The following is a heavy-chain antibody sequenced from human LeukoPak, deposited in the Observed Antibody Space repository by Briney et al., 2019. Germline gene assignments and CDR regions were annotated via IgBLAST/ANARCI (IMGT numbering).Heavy chain of an antibody. D-gene: IGHD5-12*01. Sequence: GGSLRLPCAASGFTFSTYAMSWVRQAPGKGLGWVSGISDSGGNTYYADSVKGRFTISRDNSKNTLYLQMNSLRAEDTAVYYCAKHSYRVDSFTDYWGQGTLVTVSS. V-gene: IGHV3-23*01. CDR1: GFTFSTYA. CDR2: ISDSGGNT. CDR3: AKHSYRVDSFTDY. J-gene: IGHJ4*02.